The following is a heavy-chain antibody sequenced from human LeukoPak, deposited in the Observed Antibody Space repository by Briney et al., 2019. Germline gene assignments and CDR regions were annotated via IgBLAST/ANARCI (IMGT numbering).Heavy chain of an antibody. Sequence: GGSLRLSCAASGFTFTNYAMSWIRQAPGEGLEWVSSIPSDGRTYYTDSVKGRFTISRDNAKNSLYLQMNSLRAEDTAVYYCASRASSFDYWGQGTLVTVSS. CDR3: ASRASSFDY. CDR2: IPSDGRT. CDR1: GFTFTNYA. D-gene: IGHD2-2*01. J-gene: IGHJ4*02. V-gene: IGHV3-69-1*01.